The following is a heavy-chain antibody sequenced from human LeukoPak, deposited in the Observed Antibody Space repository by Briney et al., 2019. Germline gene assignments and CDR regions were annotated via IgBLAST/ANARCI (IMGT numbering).Heavy chain of an antibody. D-gene: IGHD3-16*01. Sequence: PSETLSLTCSVSGGSISSDYWGWIRQPPGKGLEWIAYVHNSGITRYNPSLKSRVTISIDTSKNQFSLKLNSVTAANTAVYYCARHYGPWGQGTLVTVS. J-gene: IGHJ5*02. CDR2: VHNSGIT. CDR3: ARHYGP. V-gene: IGHV4-59*01. CDR1: GGSISSDY.